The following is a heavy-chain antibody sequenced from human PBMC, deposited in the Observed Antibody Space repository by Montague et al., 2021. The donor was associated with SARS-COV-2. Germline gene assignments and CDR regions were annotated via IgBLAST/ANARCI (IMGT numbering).Heavy chain of an antibody. CDR1: GASVSSCNW. J-gene: IGHJ4*02. CDR2: IHHTGIT. Sequence: SETLSLTCAVSGASVSSCNWWSWVRQPPGRGLEWIAEIHHTGITNFNPSLRSRVSISLDSSKNKLSLTLIAVTAADTAIYYCASHPVFKHLYSWGQGTLVSVSS. CDR3: ASHPVFKHLYS. V-gene: IGHV4-4*02.